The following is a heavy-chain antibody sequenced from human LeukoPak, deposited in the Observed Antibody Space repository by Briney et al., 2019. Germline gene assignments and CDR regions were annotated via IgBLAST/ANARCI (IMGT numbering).Heavy chain of an antibody. CDR2: FYPEDGET. V-gene: IGHV1-24*01. CDR3: ATERGSSGYPDY. Sequence: ASVKVSCKDSGYTLTELSMHWVRQAPGKRLDWMGGFYPEDGETIYAQTFQGRDTMTADTTTSTAYMELSSLRCEDTAVYYCATERGSSGYPDYWGQGTLVTVSS. J-gene: IGHJ4*02. D-gene: IGHD3-22*01. CDR1: GYTLTELS.